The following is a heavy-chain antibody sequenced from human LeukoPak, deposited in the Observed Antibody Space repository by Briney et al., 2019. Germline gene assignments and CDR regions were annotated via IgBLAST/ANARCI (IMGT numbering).Heavy chain of an antibody. CDR3: ARDLDIVVVPAVHNWFDP. V-gene: IGHV1-18*01. J-gene: IGHJ5*02. CDR1: GYTFTSYG. Sequence: ASVKVSCKASGYTFTSYGISWVRQAPGQGLEWMGLISAYNGNTNYAQKLQGRVTMTTDTSTSTAYMELRSLRSDDTAVYYCARDLDIVVVPAVHNWFDPWGQGTLVTVSS. CDR2: ISAYNGNT. D-gene: IGHD2-2*03.